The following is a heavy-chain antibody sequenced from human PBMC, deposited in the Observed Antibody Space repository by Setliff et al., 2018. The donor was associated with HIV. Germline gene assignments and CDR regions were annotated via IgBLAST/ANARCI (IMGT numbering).Heavy chain of an antibody. J-gene: IGHJ4*02. CDR2: FYYSGTT. V-gene: IGHV4-39*07. CDR1: GGSISSSSYY. D-gene: IGHD1-26*01. CDR3: ARGDGSYFDY. Sequence: PSETLSLTCTVSGGSISSSSYYWGWIRQPPGKGLEWIGSFYYSGTTYYNPSLKSRVTISVDTSKNQFSLKLSSVTAADTAVYYCARGDGSYFDYWGQGTLVTVSS.